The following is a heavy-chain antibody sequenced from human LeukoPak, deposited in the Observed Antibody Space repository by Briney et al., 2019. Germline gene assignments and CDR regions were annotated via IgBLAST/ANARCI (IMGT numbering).Heavy chain of an antibody. J-gene: IGHJ6*03. CDR1: GGSISSGSYY. Sequence: PSETLSLTCTVSGGSISSGSYYWSWIRQPPGKGLEWIGYIYYSGSTNYNPSLKSRVTISVDTSKNQFSLKLSSVTAADTAVYYCARGDILTGSSYYYYMDVWGKGTTVTISS. CDR3: ARGDILTGSSYYYYMDV. V-gene: IGHV4-61*01. CDR2: IYYSGST. D-gene: IGHD3-9*01.